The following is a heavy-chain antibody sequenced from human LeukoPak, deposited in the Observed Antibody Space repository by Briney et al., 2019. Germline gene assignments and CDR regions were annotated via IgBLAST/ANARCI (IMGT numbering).Heavy chain of an antibody. CDR1: GYTFSSYA. Sequence: ASVKVSCKASGYTFSSYAINWVRQAPGQGLEWMGWISGYNGNTNYAQKFQGRVTMATDTSTNTAYMEVKSLRSDDTAVYYCARFDITFGGGIVNAGSNYWGQGTLVTVSS. J-gene: IGHJ4*02. V-gene: IGHV1-18*01. D-gene: IGHD3-16*02. CDR2: ISGYNGNT. CDR3: ARFDITFGGGIVNAGSNY.